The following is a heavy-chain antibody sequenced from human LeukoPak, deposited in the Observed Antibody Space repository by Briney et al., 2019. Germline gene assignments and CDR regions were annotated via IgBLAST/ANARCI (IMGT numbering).Heavy chain of an antibody. CDR1: GYTFTSYA. CDR2: INTNTGNP. D-gene: IGHD3-3*01. CDR3: ARGIHYDFWSGLYYYHGMDV. J-gene: IGHJ6*02. V-gene: IGHV7-4-1*02. Sequence: ASVKVSCKASGYTFTSYAMNWVRQAPGQGLEWMGWINTNTGNPTYAQGFTGRFVFSLDTSVSTAYLQISSLKAEDTAVYYCARGIHYDFWSGLYYYHGMDVWGQGTTVTVSS.